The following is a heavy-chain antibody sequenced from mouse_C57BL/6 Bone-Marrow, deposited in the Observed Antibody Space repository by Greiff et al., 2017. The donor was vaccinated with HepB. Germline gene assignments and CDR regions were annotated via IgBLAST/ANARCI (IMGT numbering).Heavy chain of an antibody. D-gene: IGHD1-1*01. CDR2: IYPGSGST. Sequence: QVQLQQPGAELVKPGASVKMSCKASGYTFTSYWITWVKQRPGQGLEWIGDIYPGSGSTNYNEKFKSKATLTVDTSSSTAYMQLSSLTSEDSAVYYCAREDAESSSYSYWYCDVWGTGTTVTVSS. CDR3: AREDAESSSYSYWYCDV. CDR1: GYTFTSYW. V-gene: IGHV1-55*01. J-gene: IGHJ1*03.